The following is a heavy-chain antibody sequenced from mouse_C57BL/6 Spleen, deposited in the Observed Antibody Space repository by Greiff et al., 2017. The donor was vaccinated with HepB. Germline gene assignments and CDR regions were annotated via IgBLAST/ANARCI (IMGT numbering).Heavy chain of an antibody. CDR1: GYTFTSYW. D-gene: IGHD2-1*01. CDR2: IDPSDSYT. V-gene: IGHV1-50*01. J-gene: IGHJ2*01. Sequence: QVQLQQPGAELVKPGASVKLSCKASGYTFTSYWMQWVKQRPGQGLEWIGEIDPSDSYTNYNQKFKGKATLTVDTSSSTAYMQLSSLTSEDSAVYYCARREYGNPVDYWGQGTTLTVSS. CDR3: ARREYGNPVDY.